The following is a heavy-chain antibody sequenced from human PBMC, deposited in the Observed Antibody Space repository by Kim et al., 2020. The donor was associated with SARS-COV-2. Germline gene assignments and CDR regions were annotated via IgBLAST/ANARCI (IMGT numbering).Heavy chain of an antibody. CDR1: GFSLSTSGMC. CDR3: ARIRAPIVAMGV. D-gene: IGHD3-22*01. V-gene: IGHV2-70*11. Sequence: SGPTLVNPTQTLTLTCTFSGFSLSTSGMCVSWIRQPPGKALEWLARIDWDDDKYYSTSLKTRLTISKDTSKNQVVLTMTNMDPVDTATYYCARIRAPIVAMGVWGQGTTVTVSS. J-gene: IGHJ6*02. CDR2: IDWDDDK.